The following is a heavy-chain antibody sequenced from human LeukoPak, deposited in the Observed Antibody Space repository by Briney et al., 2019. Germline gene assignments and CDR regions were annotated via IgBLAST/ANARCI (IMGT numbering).Heavy chain of an antibody. V-gene: IGHV3-30*02. CDR1: GFSFSNYG. Sequence: PGGSLRLSCAASGFSFSNYGMHWVRQAPGKGLDWVAFIRYDGTNTWYADSVKGRFIISRDNSQNTVDLQMNSLRAEDTAVYYCARDEVERDYYDSSGYSYWGQGTLVTVSS. CDR3: ARDEVERDYYDSSGYSY. D-gene: IGHD3-22*01. J-gene: IGHJ4*02. CDR2: IRYDGTNT.